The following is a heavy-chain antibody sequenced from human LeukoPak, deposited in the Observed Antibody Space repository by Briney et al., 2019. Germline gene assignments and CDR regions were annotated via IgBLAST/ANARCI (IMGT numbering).Heavy chain of an antibody. Sequence: SVKVSCKASGGTFSSYAISWVRQAPGQGLEWVGGIIPIFGTANYAQKFQGRVTITTDESTSTAYMELSSLRSEDTAVYYCARSAGYCSSTSCYTRYYYYYMDVWGKGTTVTVSS. D-gene: IGHD2-2*02. CDR3: ARSAGYCSSTSCYTRYYYYYMDV. CDR2: IIPIFGTA. CDR1: GGTFSSYA. V-gene: IGHV1-69*05. J-gene: IGHJ6*03.